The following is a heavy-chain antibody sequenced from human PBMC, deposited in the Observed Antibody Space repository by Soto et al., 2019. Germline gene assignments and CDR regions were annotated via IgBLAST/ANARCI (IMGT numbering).Heavy chain of an antibody. Sequence: QVQLVESGGGVVQPGRSLRLSCAASGFTFSSYAMHWVRQAPGKGLEWVAVISYDGSNKYYADSVKGRFTISRDNSKNTLYRQMNSLRAEDTAVDYCANILGYCISTSCYPYYYGMDVWGQGTTVTVSS. CDR2: ISYDGSNK. J-gene: IGHJ6*02. V-gene: IGHV3-30-3*01. CDR1: GFTFSSYA. CDR3: ANILGYCISTSCYPYYYGMDV. D-gene: IGHD2-2*01.